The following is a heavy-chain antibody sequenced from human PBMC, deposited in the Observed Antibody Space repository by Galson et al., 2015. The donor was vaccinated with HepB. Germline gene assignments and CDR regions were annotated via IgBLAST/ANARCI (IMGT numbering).Heavy chain of an antibody. V-gene: IGHV3-9*01. J-gene: IGHJ4*02. CDR3: AKDIDYCGSGPLDY. CDR2: ISWNSGSI. CDR1: GFTFNDYA. D-gene: IGHD3-10*01. Sequence: SLRLSCAASGFTFNDYAMHWVRQAPGKGLEWVSGISWNSGSIGYADSVKGRFTISRDNAKNSLYLQMNSLRAEDTALYYCAKDIDYCGSGPLDYWGQGTLVTVSS.